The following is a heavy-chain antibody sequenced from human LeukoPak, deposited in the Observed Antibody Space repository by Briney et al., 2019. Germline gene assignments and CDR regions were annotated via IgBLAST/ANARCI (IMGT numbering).Heavy chain of an antibody. CDR2: IWYDGSKK. D-gene: IGHD6-13*01. J-gene: IGHJ6*02. CDR3: ARGHSSSWYSSGMDV. V-gene: IGHV3-33*01. CDR1: GFPFNSYA. Sequence: PGGSLKLSCAASGFPFNSYAMHWVRQSPGKGLEWVAVIWYDGSKKYYADSVKGRFSISRDDSKNTLYLQLDSLRAEDTAVYYCARGHSSSWYSSGMDVWGQGTTVTVSS.